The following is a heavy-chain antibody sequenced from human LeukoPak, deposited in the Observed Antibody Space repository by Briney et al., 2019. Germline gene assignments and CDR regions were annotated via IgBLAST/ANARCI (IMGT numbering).Heavy chain of an antibody. CDR3: AKAGRASVSYYYFDY. D-gene: IGHD3-10*01. CDR1: GFSFSSYN. Sequence: SGGYLRLSCVGSGFSFSSYNMNWVRQAPGKGLEWVSAISGSGASTYYADSVKGRFTISRDNSKNTLYLQMNSLRGEDTAVYYCAKAGRASVSYYYFDYWGQGTLVTVSS. J-gene: IGHJ4*02. V-gene: IGHV3-23*01. CDR2: ISGSGAST.